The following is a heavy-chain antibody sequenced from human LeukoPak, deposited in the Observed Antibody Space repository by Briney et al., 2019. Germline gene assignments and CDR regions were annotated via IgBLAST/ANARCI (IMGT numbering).Heavy chain of an antibody. CDR3: ARKTSSLSPLDY. D-gene: IGHD2/OR15-2a*01. CDR2: IYSGGST. CDR1: GFTVSNNY. V-gene: IGHV3-66*02. Sequence: GGSLRLSCAASGFTVSNNYMSWVRQAPGKGLEWVSVIYSGGSTYYADSVKGRFTISRDNSRNTLYLQMNSLRAEDTAVYYCARKTSSLSPLDYWGQGTLVTVSS. J-gene: IGHJ4*02.